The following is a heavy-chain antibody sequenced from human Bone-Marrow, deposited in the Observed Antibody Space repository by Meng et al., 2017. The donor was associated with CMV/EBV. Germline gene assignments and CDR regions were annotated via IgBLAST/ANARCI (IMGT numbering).Heavy chain of an antibody. CDR1: GYTFTSYG. V-gene: IGHV1-46*01. Sequence: ASVKVSCKASGYTFTSYGISWVRQAPGQGLEWMGIINPSGGSTSYAQKFQGRVTMTRDTSTSTVYMELSRLRSDDTAVYYCARVELSPSWGQGTLVTVSS. D-gene: IGHD1-26*01. CDR2: INPSGGST. CDR3: ARVELSPS. J-gene: IGHJ4*02.